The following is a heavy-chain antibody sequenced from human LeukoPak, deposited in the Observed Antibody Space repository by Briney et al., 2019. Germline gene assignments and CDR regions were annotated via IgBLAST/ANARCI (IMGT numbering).Heavy chain of an antibody. D-gene: IGHD3-10*01. J-gene: IGHJ4*02. CDR2: ISSSSSYI. V-gene: IGHV3-21*01. CDR1: GFTFSSYS. CDR3: ARVGQPLYYYGSGSYYKEYYFDY. Sequence: PGGSLRLSCAASGFTFSSYSMNWVRQAPGKGLEWVSSISSSSSYIYYADSVKGRFTISGDNAKNSLYLQMNSLRAEDTAVYYCARVGQPLYYYGSGSYYKEYYFDYWGQGTLVTVSS.